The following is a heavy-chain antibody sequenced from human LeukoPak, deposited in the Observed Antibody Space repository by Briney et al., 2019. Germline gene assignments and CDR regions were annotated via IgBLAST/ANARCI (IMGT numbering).Heavy chain of an antibody. CDR2: IYSGGST. Sequence: GGSLRLSCAASGFTVSINYMSWVRQAPGKGLEWVSVIYSGGSTYYADSVKGRFTISRDNYKNTLYLQMNSLRAEDTAVYYCAKGDIVVVVAAHLFDYWGQGTLVTVSS. J-gene: IGHJ4*02. V-gene: IGHV3-53*01. D-gene: IGHD2-15*01. CDR1: GFTVSINY. CDR3: AKGDIVVVVAAHLFDY.